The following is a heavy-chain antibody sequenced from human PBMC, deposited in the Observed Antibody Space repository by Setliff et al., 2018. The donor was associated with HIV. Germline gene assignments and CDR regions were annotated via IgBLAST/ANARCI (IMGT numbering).Heavy chain of an antibody. CDR3: ARDKLEETAESLWGPMKDDAFDI. CDR2: INPNSGGT. Sequence: ASVKVSCKASGYTFTDYYMHWVRQAPGQGLEWMGWINPNSGGTKSAQTFQGRVTMTRDTSINTAYMDLSRLRSDDTAIYYCARDKLEETAESLWGPMKDDAFDIWGPGTLVTVSS. V-gene: IGHV1-2*02. CDR1: GYTFTDYY. J-gene: IGHJ3*02. D-gene: IGHD2-21*01.